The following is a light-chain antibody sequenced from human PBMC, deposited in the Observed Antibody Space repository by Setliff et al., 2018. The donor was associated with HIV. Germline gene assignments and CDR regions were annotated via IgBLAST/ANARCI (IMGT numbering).Light chain of an antibody. Sequence: QSALAQPASVSGSPGQSITISCTGTSSDVGGYNYVSWYQQHPGKAPKLMIYDVSNRPSGVPHRFSGSKSGNTASLTISGLQAEDEADYYCSSYGNSPYVFGTGTKVTVL. CDR2: DVS. V-gene: IGLV2-14*03. CDR3: SSYGNSPYV. J-gene: IGLJ1*01. CDR1: SSDVGGYNY.